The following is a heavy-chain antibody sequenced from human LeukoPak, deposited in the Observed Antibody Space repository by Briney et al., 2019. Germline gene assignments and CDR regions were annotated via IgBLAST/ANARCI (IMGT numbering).Heavy chain of an antibody. D-gene: IGHD1-1*01. V-gene: IGHV4-34*01. Sequence: SETLSLTCAAYGGSFSGYYWSWIRQPPGKGLEWIGEINHSGSTNYNPSLKSRVTTSVDTSKNQFSLKLSSVTAADTAVYYCARGRVLDYWGQGTLVTVSS. J-gene: IGHJ4*02. CDR1: GGSFSGYY. CDR2: INHSGST. CDR3: ARGRVLDY.